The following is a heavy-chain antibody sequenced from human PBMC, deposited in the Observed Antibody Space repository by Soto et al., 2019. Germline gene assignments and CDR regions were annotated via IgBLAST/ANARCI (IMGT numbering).Heavy chain of an antibody. CDR1: GFIFSDHY. J-gene: IGHJ5*02. CDR2: TRNKANSYTT. CDR3: ARGSGSYLMWFDP. V-gene: IGHV3-72*01. D-gene: IGHD1-26*01. Sequence: EVQLVESGGGLVQPGGSLRLSCAASGFIFSDHYMDWVRQAPGKGLEWVGRTRNKANSYTTEYAASVKGRFTISRDDSKNSLYLQTNSLKTEDTAVYYCARGSGSYLMWFDPWGQGTLVTVSS.